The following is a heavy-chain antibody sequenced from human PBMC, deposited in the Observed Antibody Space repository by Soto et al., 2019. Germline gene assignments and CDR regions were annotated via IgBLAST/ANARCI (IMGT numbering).Heavy chain of an antibody. CDR2: INAYNGNT. J-gene: IGHJ5*02. V-gene: IGHV1-18*01. CDR3: ASVLPPFDP. CDR1: GYTFTSYG. D-gene: IGHD3-10*02. Sequence: QVQLVQSGAEVKKPGASVKVSCKASGYTFTSYGISWVRQAPGQGLEWMGWINAYNGNTNYAQKLQGRATKTTDTSTSTAYMELRNLRADATAVYHCASVLPPFDPWGEGALVTVSP.